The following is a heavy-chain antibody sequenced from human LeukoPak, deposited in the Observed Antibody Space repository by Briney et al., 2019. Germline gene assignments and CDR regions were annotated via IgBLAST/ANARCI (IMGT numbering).Heavy chain of an antibody. CDR2: IISDGSS. V-gene: IGHV3-74*01. D-gene: IGHD3-10*01. CDR1: GFTLSNYR. Sequence: PGGSLRLSCEASGFTLSNYRMYWVRQAPGKGLVWVSRIISDGSSNYADSVKGRFTISRDNAKNTLYLQMNSLRAEDTAVYYCVRGVYASGSSPWGQGTLVTVSS. CDR3: VRGVYASGSSP. J-gene: IGHJ5*02.